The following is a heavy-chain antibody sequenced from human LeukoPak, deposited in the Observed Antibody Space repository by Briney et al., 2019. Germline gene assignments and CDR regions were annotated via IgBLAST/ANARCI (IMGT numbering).Heavy chain of an antibody. J-gene: IGHJ4*02. V-gene: IGHV4-59*01. D-gene: IGHD3-22*01. CDR3: AGYYASSGYYLPY. CDR1: GGSISSYY. Sequence: SETLSLTCTVSGGSISSYYWSWIRQPPGKGLEWIGYIYYSGSTNYNPSLKSRVTISVDTSKNQFSLKLSPVTAADTAVYYCAGYYASSGYYLPYWGQGTLVTVPS. CDR2: IYYSGST.